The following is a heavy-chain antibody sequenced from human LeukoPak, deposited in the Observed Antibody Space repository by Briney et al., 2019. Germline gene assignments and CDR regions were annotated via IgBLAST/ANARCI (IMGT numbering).Heavy chain of an antibody. D-gene: IGHD3-22*01. CDR2: SNHSGST. CDR3: ARGTNYYDSSGYSYSYFDY. V-gene: IGHV4-34*01. CDR1: GDSISTSY. J-gene: IGHJ4*02. Sequence: SETLSLTCTVSGDSISTSYWSWIRQPPGKGLEWIGESNHSGSTNYNPSLKSRVTISVDTSKNQFSLKLSSVTAADTAVYYCARGTNYYDSSGYSYSYFDYWGQGTLVTVSS.